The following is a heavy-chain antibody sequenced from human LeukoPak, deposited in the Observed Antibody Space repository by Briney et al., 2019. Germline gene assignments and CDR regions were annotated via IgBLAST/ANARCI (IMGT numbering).Heavy chain of an antibody. V-gene: IGHV4-30-2*01. J-gene: IGHJ4*02. CDR1: GGSISSGGYS. Sequence: SQTLSLTCAVSGGSISSGGYSWSWIRQPPGKGLEWIGYIYHSGSTYYNPSLKSRVTISVDRSKNRFSLKLSSVTAADTAVYYCARANYYDSSGYSLHFDYWGQGTLVTVSS. CDR3: ARANYYDSSGYSLHFDY. CDR2: IYHSGST. D-gene: IGHD3-22*01.